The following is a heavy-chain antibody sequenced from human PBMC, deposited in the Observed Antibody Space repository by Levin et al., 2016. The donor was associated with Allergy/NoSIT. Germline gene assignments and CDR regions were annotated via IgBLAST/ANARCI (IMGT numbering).Heavy chain of an antibody. CDR2: IYYSGTT. J-gene: IGHJ3*02. Sequence: RQAPGKGLEWIGSIYYSGTTYYNPSLKSRVTISVDTSKNQFSLRLSSVTAADTAVYYCARQAYSDSSGFDAFDIWGQGTKVTVSS. CDR3: ARQAYSDSSGFDAFDI. V-gene: IGHV4-39*01. D-gene: IGHD3-22*01.